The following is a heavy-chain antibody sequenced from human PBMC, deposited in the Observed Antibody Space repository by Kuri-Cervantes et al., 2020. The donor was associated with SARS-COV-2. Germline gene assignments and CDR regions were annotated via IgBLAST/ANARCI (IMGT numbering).Heavy chain of an antibody. CDR2: IYYSGST. Sequence: SETLSLTCTVSGGSISSSSYYWGWIRQPPGKGLEWIGSIYYSGSTYYNPSLSSRVTISVDTSKNQFSLKLSSVTAADTAVYYCARLSSGWHYYFDYWGQGTLVTVSS. D-gene: IGHD6-19*01. J-gene: IGHJ4*02. CDR3: ARLSSGWHYYFDY. V-gene: IGHV4-39*01. CDR1: GGSISSSSYY.